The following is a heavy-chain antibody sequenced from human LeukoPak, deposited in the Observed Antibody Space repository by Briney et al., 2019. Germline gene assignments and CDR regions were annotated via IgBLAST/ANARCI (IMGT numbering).Heavy chain of an antibody. CDR1: GDSVSSNSAA. D-gene: IGHD6-19*01. Sequence: SQTLSLTCAISGDSVSSNSAAWNWIRQSPSRGLEWLGRTYYRSKWYNDYAVSVKSRITINPDTSKNQFSLQLNSVTPEDTAVYYCAREVEVSGYSSGWYSQDVFDYWGQGTLVTVSS. CDR3: AREVEVSGYSSGWYSQDVFDY. J-gene: IGHJ4*02. V-gene: IGHV6-1*01. CDR2: TYYRSKWYN.